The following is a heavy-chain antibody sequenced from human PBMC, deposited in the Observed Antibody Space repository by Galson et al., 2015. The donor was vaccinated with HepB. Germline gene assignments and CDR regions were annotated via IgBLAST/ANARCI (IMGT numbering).Heavy chain of an antibody. CDR2: IYSGGST. J-gene: IGHJ5*02. CDR3: ARERIYGDYVS. V-gene: IGHV3-53*01. D-gene: IGHD4-17*01. CDR1: GFTVSSNY. Sequence: SLRLSCAASGFTVSSNYMSWVRQAPGKGLEWVSVIYSGGSTYYADSVKGRFTISRDNSKNTLYLQMNSLRAEDTAVYYCARERIYGDYVSWGQGTLVTVSS.